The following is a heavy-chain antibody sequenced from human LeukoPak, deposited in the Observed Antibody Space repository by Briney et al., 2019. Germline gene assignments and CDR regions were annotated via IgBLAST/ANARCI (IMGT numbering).Heavy chain of an antibody. CDR1: GDSFNGYY. CDR3: ARHVYGKGMYV. V-gene: IGHV4-59*08. CDR2: MYSSGST. Sequence: SETLSLTCTVSGDSFNGYYWGWIRQPPGKGLECVGYMYSSGSTAYNPSLKSRLSISMDTSKSQFSLTLSSVTAADTAVYFCARHVYGKGMYVWGKGTTVTVSS. J-gene: IGHJ6*04. D-gene: IGHD4-17*01.